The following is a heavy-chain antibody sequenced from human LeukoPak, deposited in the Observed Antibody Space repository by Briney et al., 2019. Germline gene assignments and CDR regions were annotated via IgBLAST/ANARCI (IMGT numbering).Heavy chain of an antibody. CDR1: GYSFTSYW. CDR3: ATVTAAGSHSIDY. D-gene: IGHD6-13*01. CDR2: IYPAGSDT. V-gene: IGHV5-51*01. Sequence: GESLKISCKGSGYSFTSYWIGWVRQMPGKGLEWMGIIYPAGSDTKYSPSFQGQVTISADKSISTAYLQWSSLKASDTAMYYCATVTAAGSHSIDYWGQGTLVTVSS. J-gene: IGHJ4*02.